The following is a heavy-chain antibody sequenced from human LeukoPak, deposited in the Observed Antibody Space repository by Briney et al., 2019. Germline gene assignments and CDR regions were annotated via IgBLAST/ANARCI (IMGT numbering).Heavy chain of an antibody. Sequence: SETLSLTCAVYGGSFSGYYWSWIRQPPGKGLEWIGEINHSGSTNYNPSLKSRVTISVDTSKNQFSLKLSSVTAADTAVYYCARAGDSGGYYHEYFQHWGQGTLVTVSS. CDR1: GGSFSGYY. D-gene: IGHD3-22*01. V-gene: IGHV4-34*01. CDR2: INHSGST. J-gene: IGHJ1*01. CDR3: ARAGDSGGYYHEYFQH.